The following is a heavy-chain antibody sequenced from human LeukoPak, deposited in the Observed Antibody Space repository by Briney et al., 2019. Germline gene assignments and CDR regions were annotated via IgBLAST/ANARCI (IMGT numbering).Heavy chain of an antibody. V-gene: IGHV4-61*08. J-gene: IGHJ4*02. CDR2: IYYSGST. Sequence: SQTLSLTCTVSGGSISSGGYYWSWIRQPPGKGLEWIGYIYYSGSTNYNPSLKSRVTISVDTSKNQFSLKLSSVTAADTAVYYCARRGLFSEFDYWGQGTLVTVSS. CDR1: GGSISSGGYY. D-gene: IGHD3-22*01. CDR3: ARRGLFSEFDY.